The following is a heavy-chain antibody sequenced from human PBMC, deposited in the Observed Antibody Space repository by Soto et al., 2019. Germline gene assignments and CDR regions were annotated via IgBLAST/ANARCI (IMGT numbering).Heavy chain of an antibody. CDR1: GFTFGSDA. Sequence: PGGSLRLSCAASGFTFGSDAMSWVRQAPGKGLEWVSGISDSGGITYYADSVKGRFTISRDNSKKTLYLQMNSLRVEDTAVYYCAKGVGARTLDYWGQGTLVTVSS. CDR2: ISDSGGIT. D-gene: IGHD1-26*01. CDR3: AKGVGARTLDY. V-gene: IGHV3-23*01. J-gene: IGHJ4*02.